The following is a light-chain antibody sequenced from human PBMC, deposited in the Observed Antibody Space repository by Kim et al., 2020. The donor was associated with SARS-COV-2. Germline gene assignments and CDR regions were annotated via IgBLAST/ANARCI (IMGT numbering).Light chain of an antibody. CDR3: QQRSNWPPT. CDR1: QSVSTY. V-gene: IGKV3-11*01. J-gene: IGKJ4*01. Sequence: LSPWTRAAPSSRARQSVSTYLAWYQQKPGQAPRLLIYDASNRATGIPARFSGSGSGTDFTLTISSLEPEDFAVYYCQQRSNWPPTFGGGTKVDIK. CDR2: DAS.